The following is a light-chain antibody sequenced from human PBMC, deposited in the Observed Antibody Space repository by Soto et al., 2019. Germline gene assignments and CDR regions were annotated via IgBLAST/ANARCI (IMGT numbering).Light chain of an antibody. V-gene: IGKV3-20*01. CDR3: QQYGSSGT. Sequence: EIVLTQSPGTLSLSPGERATLSCRASQSVSSSYLAWYQQKPGQAPRLLIYGASSRATGIPDRFSGSGSGTDFTLTISRLEPEDFPVYYCQQYGSSGTLGQGTKVDIK. CDR1: QSVSSSY. CDR2: GAS. J-gene: IGKJ1*01.